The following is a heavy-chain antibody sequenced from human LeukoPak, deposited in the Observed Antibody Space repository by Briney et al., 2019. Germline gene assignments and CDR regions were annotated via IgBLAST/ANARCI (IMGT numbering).Heavy chain of an antibody. CDR2: ISAYNGNT. V-gene: IGHV1-18*01. J-gene: IGHJ4*02. Sequence: ASVKVSCKASGYTFTSYGISWVRQAPGQGLEWMGWISAYNGNTNYAQKLQGRVTMTTDTSTSTAYMELRSLRSDDTAVYYCARGHYGSGSYYNFALDYWGQGTLVTVSS. D-gene: IGHD3-10*01. CDR3: ARGHYGSGSYYNFALDY. CDR1: GYTFTSYG.